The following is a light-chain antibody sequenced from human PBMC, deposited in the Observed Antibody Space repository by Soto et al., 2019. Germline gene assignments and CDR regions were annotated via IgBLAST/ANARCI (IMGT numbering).Light chain of an antibody. CDR1: QSVSSNY. CDR2: GAF. V-gene: IGKV3-20*01. CDR3: QQSPGT. Sequence: EIVLTQSPGTLSLSPGERATLSCRASQSVSSNYLAWYQQKPGQAPRLVIYGAFTRATGIPDRFIGSGSGTDFSLTISRLEPEDFAVYYCQQSPGTFGQGTKVDI. J-gene: IGKJ1*01.